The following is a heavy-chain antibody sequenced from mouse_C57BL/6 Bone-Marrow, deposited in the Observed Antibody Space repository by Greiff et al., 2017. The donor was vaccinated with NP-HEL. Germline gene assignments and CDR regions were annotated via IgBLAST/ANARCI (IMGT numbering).Heavy chain of an antibody. CDR3: ARTGVSGVYWYFDV. J-gene: IGHJ1*03. CDR2: INPNNGGT. D-gene: IGHD4-1*01. Sequence: EVQLQQSGPELVKPGASVKMSCKASGYTFTDYNMHWVKQSHGKSLEWIGYINPNNGGTSYNQKFKGKATLTVIKSSSTAYMELRSLTSEDSAVYYCARTGVSGVYWYFDVWGTGTTVTVSS. CDR1: GYTFTDYN. V-gene: IGHV1-22*01.